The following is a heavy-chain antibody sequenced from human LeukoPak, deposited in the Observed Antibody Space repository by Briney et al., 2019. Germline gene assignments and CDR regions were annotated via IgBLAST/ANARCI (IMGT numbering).Heavy chain of an antibody. CDR2: VSGSGAKT. Sequence: GGSLRLSCAASGFAFSTYAMNWVRQAPGKGLEWVSGVSGSGAKTYYADSVKGRFTISRDNSHNTVYLQMSGLRAEDTAVYYCAKDGLTVGDYYYYMDVWGKGATVAVSS. CDR1: GFAFSTYA. V-gene: IGHV3-23*01. J-gene: IGHJ6*03. D-gene: IGHD1-26*01. CDR3: AKDGLTVGDYYYYMDV.